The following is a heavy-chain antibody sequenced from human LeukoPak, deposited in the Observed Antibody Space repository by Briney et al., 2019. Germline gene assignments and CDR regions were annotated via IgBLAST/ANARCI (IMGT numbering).Heavy chain of an antibody. CDR1: GGSFSGYY. CDR3: ARGDGGLLWFGELFDP. V-gene: IGHV4-34*01. CDR2: INHSGST. J-gene: IGHJ5*02. Sequence: RPSETLSLTCAVYGGSFSGYYWSWIRQPPGKGLEWIGEINHSGSTNYNPSLKSRVTISVDTSKNQFFLKLSSVTAADTAVYYCARGDGGLLWFGELFDPWGQGTLVTVSS. D-gene: IGHD3-10*01.